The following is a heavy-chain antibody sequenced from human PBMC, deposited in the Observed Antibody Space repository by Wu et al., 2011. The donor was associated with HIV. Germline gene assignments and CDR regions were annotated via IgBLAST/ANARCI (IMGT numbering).Heavy chain of an antibody. V-gene: IGHV1-69*01. J-gene: IGHJ3*02. D-gene: IGHD2-21*02. Sequence: QVQLVQSGAEVKKPGSSVKVSCKASGGTFSSYAISWVRQAPGQGLEWMGGIIPIFGTSNYAQKFQGRVTITADESTSTAYMELSSLRSEDTAVYYXASVRCHVDHCYFPLIGTAFDIWAKGQRSPSLQ. CDR3: ASVRCHVDHCYFPLIGTAFDI. CDR1: GGTFSSYA. CDR2: IIPIFGTS.